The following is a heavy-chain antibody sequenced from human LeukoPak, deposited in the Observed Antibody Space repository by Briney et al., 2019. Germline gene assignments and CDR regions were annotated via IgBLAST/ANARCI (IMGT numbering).Heavy chain of an antibody. Sequence: GGSLRLSCAASGSTFSSYSMNWVRQAPGKGLEWVSSISSSSSYIYYADSVKGRFTISRDNAKNSLYLQMNSLRAEDTAVYYCARARDCSSTSCYDYYYYYGMDVWGKGTTVTVSS. D-gene: IGHD2-2*01. J-gene: IGHJ6*04. CDR2: ISSSSSYI. CDR3: ARARDCSSTSCYDYYYYYGMDV. V-gene: IGHV3-21*01. CDR1: GSTFSSYS.